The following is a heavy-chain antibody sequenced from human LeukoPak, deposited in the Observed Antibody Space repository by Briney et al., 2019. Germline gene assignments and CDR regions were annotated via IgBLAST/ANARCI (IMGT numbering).Heavy chain of an antibody. CDR2: IYYSGST. D-gene: IGHD3-10*01. J-gene: IGHJ4*02. CDR3: ARLRGYYGSGSYFPLLFDY. Sequence: PSETLSLTCTVSGGSISSYYWSWIRQPPGKGLEWIGYIYYSGSTNYNPSLKSRVTISVDTSKNQFSLKLSSVTAADTAVYYCARLRGYYGSGSYFPLLFDYWGQGTLVTVSS. CDR1: GGSISSYY. V-gene: IGHV4-59*12.